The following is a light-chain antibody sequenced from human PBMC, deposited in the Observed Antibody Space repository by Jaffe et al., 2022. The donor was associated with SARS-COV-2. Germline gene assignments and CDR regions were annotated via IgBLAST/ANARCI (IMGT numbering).Light chain of an antibody. CDR2: GVN. J-gene: IGLJ3*02. V-gene: IGLV2-14*03. CDR1: SSDVGDYNY. CDR3: CSYTRSSTLNWV. Sequence: QSALTQPASVSGSPGQSITISCTGTSSDVGDYNYVSWYQHHPGKAPKLMIYGVNIRPSGVSNRFSGSKSGNTASLTISGLQVEDEADYFCCSYTRSSTLNWVFGGGTKLTVL.